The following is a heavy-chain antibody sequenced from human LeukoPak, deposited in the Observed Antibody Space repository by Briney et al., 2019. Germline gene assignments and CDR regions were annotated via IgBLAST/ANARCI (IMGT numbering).Heavy chain of an antibody. CDR1: GFTFSLYG. CDR2: ISNDGDSE. Sequence: GRSLRLSCAASGFTFSLYGMHWARQAPGKGLGWVALISNDGDSENYIDSVKGRFTISRDNAKDTLYLQMNSLRGEDTAVYYCAKDGRGRTFFGDIEYWGQGTLVVVSS. V-gene: IGHV3-30*18. CDR3: AKDGRGRTFFGDIEY. D-gene: IGHD3-10*01. J-gene: IGHJ4*02.